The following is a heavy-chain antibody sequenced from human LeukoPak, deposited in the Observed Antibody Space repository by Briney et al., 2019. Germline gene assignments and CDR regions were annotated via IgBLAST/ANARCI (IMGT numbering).Heavy chain of an antibody. CDR2: IYYSGST. J-gene: IGHJ4*02. CDR1: GGSISSYY. CDR3: ARGVQPLDY. V-gene: IGHV4-59*01. Sequence: SETLSPTCTVSGGSISSYYWSWIRQPPGKGLEWIGYIYYSGSTNYNPSLKSRVTISVDTSKNQFSLKLSSVTAADTAVYYCARGVQPLDYWGQGTLVTVFS.